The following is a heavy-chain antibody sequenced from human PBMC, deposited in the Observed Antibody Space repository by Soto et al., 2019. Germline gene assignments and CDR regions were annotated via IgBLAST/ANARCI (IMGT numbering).Heavy chain of an antibody. Sequence: VPLVQSGAEVKKPGSSVKVSCKASGGTFSSYAISWVRQAPGQGLEWMGGIIPIFGTANYAQKFQGRVTITADESTSTAYMELSSLRSEDTAVYYCARDGPVRSSSSFWFDPWGQGTLVTVSS. CDR2: IIPIFGTA. CDR3: ARDGPVRSSSSFWFDP. J-gene: IGHJ5*02. CDR1: GGTFSSYA. D-gene: IGHD6-6*01. V-gene: IGHV1-69*01.